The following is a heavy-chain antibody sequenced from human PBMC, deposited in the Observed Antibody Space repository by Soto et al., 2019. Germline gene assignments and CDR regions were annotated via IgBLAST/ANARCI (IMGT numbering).Heavy chain of an antibody. Sequence: GGSLRLSCAASGFTFSSYGMHWVRQAPGKGLEWVAVISYDGSNKYYADSVKGRFTISRDNSKNTLYLQMNSLRAEDTAVYYCAKDLGHMDVWGQGTTVTVSS. CDR1: GFTFSSYG. V-gene: IGHV3-30*18. D-gene: IGHD3-10*01. J-gene: IGHJ6*02. CDR2: ISYDGSNK. CDR3: AKDLGHMDV.